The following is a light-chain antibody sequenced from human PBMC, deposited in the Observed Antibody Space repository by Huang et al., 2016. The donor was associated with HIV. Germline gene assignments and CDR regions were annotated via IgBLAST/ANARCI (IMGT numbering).Light chain of an antibody. V-gene: IGKV1D-13*01. CDR3: QQFKNYPLT. Sequence: AIQLTQSPSFLSASVGDRVTITCRASQDITDALAWYQQKPGKPPNVLIYDASSLESGVPSMFSRSGSGADFTLTISSLQPEDFATYYCQQFKNYPLTFGGGTKVEVK. CDR1: QDITDA. CDR2: DAS. J-gene: IGKJ4*01.